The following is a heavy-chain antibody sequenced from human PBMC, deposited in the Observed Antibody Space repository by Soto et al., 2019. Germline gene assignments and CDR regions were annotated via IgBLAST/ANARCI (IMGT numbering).Heavy chain of an antibody. CDR3: AKGGYYYDSSGYQLIGY. D-gene: IGHD3-22*01. Sequence: QAQLVESGGGVVQPGRSLRLSCAASGFTFSSYGMHWVRQAPGKGLEWVAVISYDGSNKYYADSVKGRFTISRDNSKNTLYLQMNSLRAEDTAVYYCAKGGYYYDSSGYQLIGYWGQGTLVTVSS. CDR1: GFTFSSYG. V-gene: IGHV3-30*18. J-gene: IGHJ4*02. CDR2: ISYDGSNK.